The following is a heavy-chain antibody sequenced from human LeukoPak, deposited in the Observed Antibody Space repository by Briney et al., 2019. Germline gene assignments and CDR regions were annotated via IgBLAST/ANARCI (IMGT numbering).Heavy chain of an antibody. CDR1: GFTFSSYS. CDR3: ATDLSSSSPVDY. V-gene: IGHV3-21*04. CDR2: ISSSSSYI. J-gene: IGHJ4*02. Sequence: GGSLRLSCAASGFTFSSYSMNWVRQAPGKGLEWVSSISSSSSYIYYADSVKGRFTISRDNAKNSLYLQMNSLRAEDTAVYYCATDLSSSSPVDYWGQGTLVTVSS. D-gene: IGHD6-6*01.